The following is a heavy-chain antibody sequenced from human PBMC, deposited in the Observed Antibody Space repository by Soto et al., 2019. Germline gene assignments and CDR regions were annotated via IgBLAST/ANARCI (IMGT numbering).Heavy chain of an antibody. CDR2: ISSSSSYI. J-gene: IGHJ3*02. Sequence: PPWSLRLSFAASGFTFSSYSMNWVRQAPGKGLEWVSSISSSSSYIYYADSLKGRFTISRDNAKNSLYLQMNSLRAEDTAVYYCARDPIAVAGTGAFDIWGQGTMVTVSS. CDR3: ARDPIAVAGTGAFDI. CDR1: GFTFSSYS. D-gene: IGHD6-19*01. V-gene: IGHV3-21*01.